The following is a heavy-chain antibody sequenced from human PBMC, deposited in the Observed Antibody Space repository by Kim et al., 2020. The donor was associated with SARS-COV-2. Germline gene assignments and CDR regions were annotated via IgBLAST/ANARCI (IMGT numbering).Heavy chain of an antibody. CDR1: GFTFSSYA. D-gene: IGHD3-22*01. Sequence: GGSLRLSCAASGFTFSSYAMHWVRQAPGKGLEWVAVISYDGSNKYYADSVKGRFTISRDNSKNTLYLQMNSLRAEDTAVYYCAEGPHYYDSSGYLHAFDIWGQGTMVTVSS. V-gene: IGHV3-30*04. J-gene: IGHJ3*02. CDR3: AEGPHYYDSSGYLHAFDI. CDR2: ISYDGSNK.